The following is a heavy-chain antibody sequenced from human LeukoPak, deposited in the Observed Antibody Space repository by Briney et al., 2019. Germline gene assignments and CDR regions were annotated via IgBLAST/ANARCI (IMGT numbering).Heavy chain of an antibody. V-gene: IGHV1-46*01. Sequence: GASVKVSCKASGYTFTSYAMNWVRQAPGQGLEWMGIINPSGGSTSYAQKFQGRVTMTRDTSTSTVYMELSSLRSEDTAVYYCARVKLDYVGDYWGQGTLVTVSS. CDR1: GYTFTSYA. CDR3: ARVKLDYVGDY. D-gene: IGHD4-23*01. J-gene: IGHJ4*02. CDR2: INPSGGST.